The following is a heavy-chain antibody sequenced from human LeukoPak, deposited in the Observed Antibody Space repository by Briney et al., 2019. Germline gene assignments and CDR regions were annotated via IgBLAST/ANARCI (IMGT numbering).Heavy chain of an antibody. CDR1: GYTFTSYG. D-gene: IGHD3-9*01. V-gene: IGHV1-18*01. J-gene: IGHJ6*02. CDR2: ISAYNGNT. Sequence: ASLKVSCKASGYTFTSYGISRVRQTPGHRLECMGWISAYNGNTNYAQKQQGRATMTTATATSTAYVELRRRRSDATAVYYCARASTLVDGYYYYYGMDVWGQGTTVTVSS. CDR3: ARASTLVDGYYYYYGMDV.